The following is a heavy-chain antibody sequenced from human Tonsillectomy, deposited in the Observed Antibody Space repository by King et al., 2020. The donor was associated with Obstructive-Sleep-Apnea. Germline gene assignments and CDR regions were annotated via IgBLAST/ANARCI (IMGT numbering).Heavy chain of an antibody. CDR2: IRSKAYGGTT. Sequence: VQLVESGGGLVQPGRSLRLSCTASGFTFGDYAMTWFRQAPGKGLEWVGFIRSKAYGGTTEYAASVKGRFTISRDDSKSIAYLHMNSLKTEDTAVYYCTRDRYDSSGYYTDYWGQGTLVTVSS. CDR1: GFTFGDYA. CDR3: TRDRYDSSGYYTDY. J-gene: IGHJ4*02. V-gene: IGHV3-49*03. D-gene: IGHD3-22*01.